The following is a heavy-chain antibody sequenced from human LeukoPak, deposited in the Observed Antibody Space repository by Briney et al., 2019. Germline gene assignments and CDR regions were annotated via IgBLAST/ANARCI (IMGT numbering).Heavy chain of an antibody. V-gene: IGHV4-30-4*01. CDR1: GGSISSSGYY. J-gene: IGHJ3*02. CDR2: TYYSGST. D-gene: IGHD3-3*01. Sequence: SETLSLTCIVSGGSISSSGYYWSWIRQPPGKGLEWIGYTYYSGSTYYNPSLKSRVTISVDTSKNQFSLKLSSVTAADTAVYYCARVTIRDAFDIWGQGTMVTVSS. CDR3: ARVTIRDAFDI.